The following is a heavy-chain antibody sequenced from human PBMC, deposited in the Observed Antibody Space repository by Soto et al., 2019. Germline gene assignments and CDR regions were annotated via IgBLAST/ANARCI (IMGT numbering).Heavy chain of an antibody. D-gene: IGHD3-3*01. J-gene: IGHJ6*01. CDR2: ISGSGDST. CDR3: ARDGSRYDFWSGYHSIYYGMEV. CDR1: GFTFSIYA. V-gene: IGHV3-23*01. Sequence: PVGSLRLSCASSGFTFSIYAMSCVRDSPGKWLEWVSGISGSGDSTYYADSVKGRFTISRDNSKNTLYLEMNSLRAEETAVYYCARDGSRYDFWSGYHSIYYGMEVWGQGTTVNVSS.